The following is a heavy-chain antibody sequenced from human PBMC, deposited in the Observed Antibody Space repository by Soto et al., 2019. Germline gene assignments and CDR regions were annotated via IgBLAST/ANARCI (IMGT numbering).Heavy chain of an antibody. D-gene: IGHD6-13*01. CDR2: IHYSGTT. V-gene: IGHV4-59*01. CDR3: AAGEASSRNLAPYYLDF. Sequence: TVSGGSMRNYFWTWIRQPPGKGLEWIGYIHYSGTTSFFPSYNPSLRSRVTISEDTSKNQFSLKLLSVTTADTAVYFCAAGEASSRNLAPYYLDFWGQGTLVTVSS. J-gene: IGHJ4*02. CDR1: GGSMRNYF.